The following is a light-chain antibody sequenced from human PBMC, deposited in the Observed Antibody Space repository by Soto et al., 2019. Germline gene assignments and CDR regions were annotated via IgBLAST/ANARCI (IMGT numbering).Light chain of an antibody. J-gene: IGLJ2*01. Sequence: QSVLTQPASVSGSPGQSITISCTGTSSDVGRYNYISWYQQHPGKAPKLMIYDVTNRPSGITNRFSGSKSGNTASLTISGLQAEDEADYSCSSFTTTSTPVVFGGGTKLTVL. CDR1: SSDVGRYNY. CDR2: DVT. CDR3: SSFTTTSTPVV. V-gene: IGLV2-14*01.